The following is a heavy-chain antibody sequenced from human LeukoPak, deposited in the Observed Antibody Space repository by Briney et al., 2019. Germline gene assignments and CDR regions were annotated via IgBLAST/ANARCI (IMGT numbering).Heavy chain of an antibody. CDR1: GASINDYY. V-gene: IGHV4-59*01. Sequence: SETLSLTCSVSGASINDYYWTWIRQPPGKRLEWIGYVYHTGTSGYHPSLKSRVAMSLETSNNQVSLKLRSVTAADAAVYFCTRVVNGGHFDYWGQGALVTVSS. CDR2: VYHTGTS. D-gene: IGHD2-8*01. CDR3: TRVVNGGHFDY. J-gene: IGHJ4*02.